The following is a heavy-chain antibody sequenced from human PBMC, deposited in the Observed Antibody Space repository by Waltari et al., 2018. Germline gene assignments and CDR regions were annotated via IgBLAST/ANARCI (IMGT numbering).Heavy chain of an antibody. V-gene: IGHV4-38-2*01. Sequence: QFQLQESGPGLVKPSETLSLTCGVSGYSITNGYYWAWIRQAPGKGLEWIGSIYNRGSTYYNASLKSRVTISVDTAKSQVSLKLSAVTAADTAVYYCARRDGSGTYYPPNAFDIWGQGTGVTVSS. CDR1: GYSITNGYY. CDR2: IYNRGST. CDR3: ARRDGSGTYYPPNAFDI. D-gene: IGHD3-10*01. J-gene: IGHJ3*02.